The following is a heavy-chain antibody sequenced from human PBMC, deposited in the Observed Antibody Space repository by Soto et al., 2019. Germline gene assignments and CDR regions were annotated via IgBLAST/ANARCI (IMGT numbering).Heavy chain of an antibody. J-gene: IGHJ4*02. D-gene: IGHD5-18*01. CDR3: AHRHASCSYFFES. CDR1: GFSLATRDMS. CDR2: VYWHDNK. Sequence: QVILKESGPTLVEPTQTLTLTCTFFGFSLATRDMSVAWIRQPPGKALEWLSLVYWHDNKRYSPFLRRRLTISKDTSKNQVVLPMPNMDPADTATYYFAHRHASCSYFFESWGQGARVTVSS. V-gene: IGHV2-5*01.